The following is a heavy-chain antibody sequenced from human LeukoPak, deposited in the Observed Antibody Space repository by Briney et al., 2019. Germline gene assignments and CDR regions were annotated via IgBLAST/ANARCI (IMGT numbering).Heavy chain of an antibody. D-gene: IGHD7-27*01. J-gene: IGHJ4*02. V-gene: IGHV4-38-2*02. CDR3: ARDLNWETY. CDR2: IYHSGST. CDR1: GYSISSGYY. Sequence: PSETLSLTCTVSGYSISSGYYWGWIRQPPGKGLEWIGSIYHSGSTYYNPSLKSRVTISVDTSKNQFSLKLSSVTAADTAVYYCARDLNWETYWGQGTLVSVSS.